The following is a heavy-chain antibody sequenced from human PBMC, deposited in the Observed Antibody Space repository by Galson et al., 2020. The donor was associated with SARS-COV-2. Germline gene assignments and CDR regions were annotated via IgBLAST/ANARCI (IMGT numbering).Heavy chain of an antibody. CDR3: VRGSSSNLAVRRFDY. CDR1: GFTFTTYG. D-gene: IGHD6-6*01. V-gene: IGHV3-30*02. Sequence: GGSLRLSCAASGFTFTTYGMHWVRQSPGRGLEWVTFIRSDASNKYYSDSVRGRFTISRDNSKTTVYLQMNSLRTEDTAVYYCVRGSSSNLAVRRFDYWGQGTLVTVSS. J-gene: IGHJ4*02. CDR2: IRSDASNK.